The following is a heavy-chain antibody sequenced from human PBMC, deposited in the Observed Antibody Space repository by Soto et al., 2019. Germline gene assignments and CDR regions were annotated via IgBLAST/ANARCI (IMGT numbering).Heavy chain of an antibody. D-gene: IGHD6-19*01. V-gene: IGHV2-5*02. CDR3: AHRSGWLSDY. Sequence: QITLKESGPTLVKPTQTLTLTCTFSGFSLSTSGVGVGWIRQPPVKALGWLALLYWDDDNRYNPSLRSRLTLTKAPTKTPVVLTPTNSDPLNTGTYYTAHRSGWLSDYWGQGTLVTVSS. J-gene: IGHJ4*02. CDR1: GFSLSTSGVG. CDR2: LYWDDDN.